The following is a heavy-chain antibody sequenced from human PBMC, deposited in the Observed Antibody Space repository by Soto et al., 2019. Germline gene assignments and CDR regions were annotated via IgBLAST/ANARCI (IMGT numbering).Heavy chain of an antibody. CDR1: GGSISSYY. CDR3: ARDAGGSGSYGMDV. J-gene: IGHJ6*02. CDR2: IYYSGST. Sequence: QVQLQESGPGLVKPSETLSLTCTVSGGSISSYYWSWIRQPPGKGLEWIGYIYYSGSTNYNPSLKSRVTISVDTSKTQFSLKLSSVTAADTAVYYCARDAGGSGSYGMDVWGQGTTVTVSS. D-gene: IGHD3-10*01. V-gene: IGHV4-59*01.